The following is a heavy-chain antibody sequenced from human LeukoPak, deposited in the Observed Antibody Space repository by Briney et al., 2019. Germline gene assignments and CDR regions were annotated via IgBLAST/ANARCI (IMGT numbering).Heavy chain of an antibody. CDR3: AGXXNWXYHAFDI. Sequence: ASVKVSCKAPGYTFTSYGISWVRQAPGQGLEWMGWISAYNGNTNYAQKLQGRVTMTTDTSTSTAYMERRSLRSDDTVVYYCAGXXNWXYHAFDIWGQGTMVTVSS. V-gene: IGHV1-18*01. CDR2: ISAYNGNT. CDR1: GYTFTSYG. D-gene: IGHD1-7*01. J-gene: IGHJ3*02.